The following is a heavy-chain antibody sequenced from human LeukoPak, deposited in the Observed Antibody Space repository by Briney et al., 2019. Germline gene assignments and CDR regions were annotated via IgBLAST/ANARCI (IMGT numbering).Heavy chain of an antibody. CDR2: ISSSGTTI. D-gene: IGHD5-24*01. J-gene: IGHJ4*02. V-gene: IGHV3-11*01. CDR1: GFTFSDYY. CDR3: ARDCRDGYNCGDY. Sequence: GGPLRLSCEASGFTFSDYYMTWIRQAPGKGLEWVSYISSSGTTIYYADSVKGRFTISRDNAKKSLYMQMNSLRAEDTAVYYCARDCRDGYNCGDYWGQGTLVTVSS.